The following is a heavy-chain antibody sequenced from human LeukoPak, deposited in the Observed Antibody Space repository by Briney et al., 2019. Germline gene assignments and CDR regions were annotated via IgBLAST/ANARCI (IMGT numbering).Heavy chain of an antibody. D-gene: IGHD5-18*01. CDR2: INPNSGGT. CDR3: ARNGYSYGQTYYYYYGMDV. CDR1: GYTFTGYY. J-gene: IGHJ6*02. V-gene: IGHV1-2*04. Sequence: GASVNVSCTASGYTFTGYYMHWVRQAPGQGLEWMGWINPNSGGTNYAQKFQGWVTMTRDTSISTAYMELSRLRSDDTAVYYCARNGYSYGQTYYYYYGMDVWGQGTTVTVSS.